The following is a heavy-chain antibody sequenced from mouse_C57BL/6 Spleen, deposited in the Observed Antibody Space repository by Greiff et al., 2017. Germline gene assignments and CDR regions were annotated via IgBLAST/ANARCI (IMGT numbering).Heavy chain of an antibody. CDR2: INPSTGGT. CDR1: GYSFTGYY. CDR3: ARGYYSNYDWYFDV. D-gene: IGHD2-5*01. V-gene: IGHV1-42*01. Sequence: LVESGPELVKPGASVKISCKASGYSFTGYYMNWVKQSPEKSLEWIGEINPSTGGTTYNQKFKAKATVTVDKSSSTAYMQLNSLTSEDSAVYYCARGYYSNYDWYFDVWGTGTTVTVSS. J-gene: IGHJ1*03.